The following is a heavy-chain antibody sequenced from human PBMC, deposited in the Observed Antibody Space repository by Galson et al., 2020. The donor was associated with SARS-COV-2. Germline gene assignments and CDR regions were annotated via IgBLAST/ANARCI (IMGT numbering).Heavy chain of an antibody. J-gene: IGHJ4*02. CDR3: ARAALTTRGDRFDY. Sequence: ETSETLSLTCTVSGDSITSGDYYWSWIRQPPGKGLECIGYIYKSGTTYYNPSLESRLSLSMDTSKNQFSLKITSVTAADAAVYFCARAALTTRGDRFDYWGQGTLVTVSS. CDR2: IYKSGTT. CDR1: GDSITSGDYY. D-gene: IGHD3-10*01. V-gene: IGHV4-30-4*01.